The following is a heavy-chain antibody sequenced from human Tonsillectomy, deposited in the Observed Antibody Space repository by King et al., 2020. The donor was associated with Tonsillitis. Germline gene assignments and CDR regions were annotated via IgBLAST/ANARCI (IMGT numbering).Heavy chain of an antibody. J-gene: IGHJ4*02. D-gene: IGHD3-3*01. V-gene: IGHV4-34*01. CDR3: ARGKYDLWSGHSDYFDS. CDR1: GGSFLASL. CDR2: LPQPGST. Sequence: QLPQWGAFLFTHSSPLSLHFSLSGGSFLASLWSLHRPATGKLLYVLLELPQPGSTNVNPSLKSRLTISMDTSKNQFSLRLSSVTAAETAVYYCARGKYDLWSGHSDYFDSWGRGTLVTVSS.